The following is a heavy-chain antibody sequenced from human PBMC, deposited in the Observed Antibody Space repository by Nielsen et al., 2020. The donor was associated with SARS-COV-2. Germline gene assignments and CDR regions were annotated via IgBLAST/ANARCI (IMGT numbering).Heavy chain of an antibody. J-gene: IGHJ4*02. CDR1: GGTFGSHG. D-gene: IGHD3-3*01. CDR2: IASYDGNT. Sequence: ASVKVSCKASGGTFGSHGVTWVRQAPGQGLEWMGWIASYDGNTNYAQTLQGRVTMSTDTSTSTAYMELRSLRSDDTAVYYCARGTTFGVVLIDYWGQGTLVTVSS. CDR3: ARGTTFGVVLIDY. V-gene: IGHV1-18*04.